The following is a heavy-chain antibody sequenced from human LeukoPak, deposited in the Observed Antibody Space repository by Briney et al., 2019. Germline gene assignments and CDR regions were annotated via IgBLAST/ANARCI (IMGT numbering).Heavy chain of an antibody. CDR3: ARGATVTTLYYFDY. V-gene: IGHV3-21*01. Sequence: GGSLRLSCAASAFTFSTYSMSWVRQASGKGLEWVSSISSSNTYIYYADSVKGRFTISRDNAKNSLYLQMNSLRAEDTAMYYCARGATVTTLYYFDYWGQGALVTVSS. J-gene: IGHJ4*02. D-gene: IGHD4-17*01. CDR1: AFTFSTYS. CDR2: ISSSNTYI.